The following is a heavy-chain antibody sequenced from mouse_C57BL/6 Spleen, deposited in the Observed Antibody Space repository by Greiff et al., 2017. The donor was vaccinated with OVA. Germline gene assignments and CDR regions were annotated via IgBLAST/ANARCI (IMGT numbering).Heavy chain of an antibody. CDR1: GFTFSDYG. CDR2: ISSGSNTI. J-gene: IGHJ1*03. CDR3: ARNYGTGRFDV. D-gene: IGHD1-1*01. V-gene: IGHV5-17*01. Sequence: VQLKESGGGLVKPGGSLKLSCAASGFTFSDYGMHWVRQAPEKGLEWVAYISSGSNTIYYADTVKGRFTISRDNAKNTLFLQMTSLRSEDTAMYYCARNYGTGRFDVWGTGTTVTVSS.